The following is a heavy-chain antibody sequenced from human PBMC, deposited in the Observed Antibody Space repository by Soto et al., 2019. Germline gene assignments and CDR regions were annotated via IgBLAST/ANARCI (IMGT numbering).Heavy chain of an antibody. CDR3: SRRTRGAGWFDP. J-gene: IGHJ5*02. D-gene: IGHD6-19*01. CDR1: GFTFSDNY. V-gene: IGHV3-11*01. Sequence: GGSLRLSCAASGFTFSDNYMTWIRQAPGRGLEWVAYISDSGNIIYYADSVQGRFTVSRDNAKNSLYLQMNSLSAEETAVYYCSRRTRGAGWFDPWGQGTLVTVSS. CDR2: ISDSGNII.